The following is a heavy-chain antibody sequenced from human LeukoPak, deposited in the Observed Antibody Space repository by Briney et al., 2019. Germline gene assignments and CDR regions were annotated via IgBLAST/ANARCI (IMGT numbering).Heavy chain of an antibody. CDR1: GGSISSGGYY. V-gene: IGHV4-31*03. CDR2: IYYSGST. CDR3: ARESMVRGVILDY. D-gene: IGHD3-10*01. J-gene: IGHJ4*02. Sequence: SQTLSLTCTVSGGSISSGGYYWSWIRQHPGKGLEWIGYIYYSGSTYYNPSPKSRVTISVDTSKDQFSLKLSSVTAADAAVYYCARESMVRGVILDYWGQGTLVTVSS.